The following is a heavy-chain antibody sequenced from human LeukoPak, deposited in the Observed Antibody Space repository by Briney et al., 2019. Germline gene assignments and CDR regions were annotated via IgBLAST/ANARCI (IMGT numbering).Heavy chain of an antibody. J-gene: IGHJ3*02. CDR1: GGSISSYY. V-gene: IGHV4-4*07. Sequence: PSVTVSLTCTVSGGSISSYYWSWIRQPAGEGLEWIGRIYTSGSTTYTASLKSRVTMSVDTSKHQFSLKLSSVTAADTAVYYCASGKYGVLDAFDIWGQGTMVTVSS. D-gene: IGHD4-17*01. CDR3: ASGKYGVLDAFDI. CDR2: IYTSGST.